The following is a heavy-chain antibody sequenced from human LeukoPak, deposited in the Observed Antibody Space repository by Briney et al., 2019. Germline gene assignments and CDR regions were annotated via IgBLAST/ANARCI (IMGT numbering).Heavy chain of an antibody. J-gene: IGHJ5*02. CDR3: AREGVTTHWFDP. CDR2: IIPIFGTA. Sequence: VASVKVSCKASGGTFSSYAISWVRQAPGQGLEWMGGIIPIFGTANYAQKFQGRVTITADESTSTAYMELSSLRSEDTAVYYCAREGVTTHWFDPWGQGTLVTVSS. D-gene: IGHD4-11*01. CDR1: GGTFSSYA. V-gene: IGHV1-69*01.